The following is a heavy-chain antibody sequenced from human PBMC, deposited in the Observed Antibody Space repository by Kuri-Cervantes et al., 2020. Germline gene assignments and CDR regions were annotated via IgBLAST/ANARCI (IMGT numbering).Heavy chain of an antibody. CDR3: ARVPIAAAVNYWYFDL. CDR1: GYTFTSYD. CDR2: MNPNSGNT. J-gene: IGHJ2*01. V-gene: IGHV1-8*01. D-gene: IGHD6-13*01. Sequence: ASVKVSCKASGYTFTSYDINWVRQATGQGLEWMGWMNPNSGNTGYAQKFQGRVTMTRNTSISTAYMELSSLRSEDTAAYYCARVPIAAAVNYWYFDLWGRGTLVTVSS.